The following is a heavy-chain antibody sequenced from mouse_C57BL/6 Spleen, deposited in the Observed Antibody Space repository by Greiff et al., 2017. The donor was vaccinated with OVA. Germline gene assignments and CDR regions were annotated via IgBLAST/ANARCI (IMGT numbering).Heavy chain of an antibody. V-gene: IGHV5-4*01. CDR3: AREGYKTRAMDY. CDR2: ISDGGSYT. CDR1: GFTFSSYA. J-gene: IGHJ4*01. D-gene: IGHD2-14*01. Sequence: EVQLVESGGGLVKPGGSLKLSCAASGFTFSSYAMSWVRQTPEKRLEWVATISDGGSYTYYPDNVKGRFTISRDNAKNNLYLQMSHLKSEDTAMYYCAREGYKTRAMDYWGQGTSVTVSS.